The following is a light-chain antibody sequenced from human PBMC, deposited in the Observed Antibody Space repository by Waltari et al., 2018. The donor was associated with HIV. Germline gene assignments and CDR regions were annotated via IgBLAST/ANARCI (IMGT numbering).Light chain of an antibody. V-gene: IGKV3-11*01. CDR1: QGVSSS. CDR3: QQRSNWPRT. CDR2: DAS. J-gene: IGKJ1*01. Sequence: EIVLTQSPATLSLSPGERATLSCRASQGVSSSLAWYQQKPDQSPRLLIYDASNRATGIPARFSGGGSGTDFTLTISSLEPEDFAVYYCQQRSNWPRTFGQGTKVEIK.